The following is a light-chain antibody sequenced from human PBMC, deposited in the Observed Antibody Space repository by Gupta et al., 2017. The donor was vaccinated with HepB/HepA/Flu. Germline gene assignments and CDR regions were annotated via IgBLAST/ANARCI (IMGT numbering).Light chain of an antibody. Sequence: EIVLTQSPGTLSLSPGERATLSCRVGQSVNSRDLAWYQQRRGHAPRVLIYAAYSRATGIQARCSGSGSGTHFTITISTPEPEDFAVYYCQLYSSAPPRYTFGQWTXLEI. J-gene: IGKJ2*01. CDR1: QSVNSRD. CDR2: AAY. V-gene: IGKV3-20*01. CDR3: QLYSSAPPRYT.